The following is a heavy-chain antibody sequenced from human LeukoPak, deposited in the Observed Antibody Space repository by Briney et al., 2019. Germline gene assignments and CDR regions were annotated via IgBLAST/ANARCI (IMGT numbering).Heavy chain of an antibody. CDR2: IYYSGST. CDR1: GDSVSSGTYY. D-gene: IGHD3-16*01. V-gene: IGHV4-39*01. Sequence: PSETLSLTCTVSGDSVSSGTYYWAWIRQPPGKGLEWIGSIYYSGSTYYNPSLKSRVTISVDTSKNQLSQKLSSVTAADTAVYYCATYRPVWGIDYWAREPWSPSPQ. CDR3: ATYRPVWGIDY. J-gene: IGHJ4*02.